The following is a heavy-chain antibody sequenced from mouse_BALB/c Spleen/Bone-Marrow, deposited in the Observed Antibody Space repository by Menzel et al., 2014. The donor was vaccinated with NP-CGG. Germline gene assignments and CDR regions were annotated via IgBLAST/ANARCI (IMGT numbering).Heavy chain of an antibody. J-gene: IGHJ4*01. Sequence: QVQLKEPGPGLVAPSQSLSITCTVSGFSLTGYGVSWVRQPPGKGLEWLGMIWGDGSTDYNSALKSRLSINKDNSKSQVFLKMNSLQTDDTARYYCARDSFLITRALDYWGQGTSVTVSS. D-gene: IGHD2-4*01. CDR3: ARDSFLITRALDY. V-gene: IGHV2-6-7*01. CDR2: IWGDGST. CDR1: GFSLTGYG.